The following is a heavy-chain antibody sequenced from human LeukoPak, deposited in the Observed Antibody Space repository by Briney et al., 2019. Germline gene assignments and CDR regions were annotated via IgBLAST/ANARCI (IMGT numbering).Heavy chain of an antibody. D-gene: IGHD3-9*01. CDR2: INHSGST. CDR3: ARESRGYFDWAPLDY. CDR1: GGSISSSNYY. V-gene: IGHV4-39*07. J-gene: IGHJ4*02. Sequence: SETLSLTCTVSGGSISSSNYYWGWIRQPPGKGLEWIGSINHSGSTNYNPSLKSRVTISVDTSKNQFSLKLSSVTAADTAVYYCARESRGYFDWAPLDYWGQGTLVTVSS.